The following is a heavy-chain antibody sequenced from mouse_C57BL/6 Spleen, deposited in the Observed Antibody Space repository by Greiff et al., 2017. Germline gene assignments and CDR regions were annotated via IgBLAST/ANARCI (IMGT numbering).Heavy chain of an antibody. Sequence: VQLQQSGAELVKPGASVKLSCKASGYTFTSYWMHWVKQRPGRGLEWIGRFDPYSGGTKYNEKFKSKATLTVDKPSSTAYLQLSSLTSEDSAVYYCARGDLSWFDYWGQGTPVTVSA. CDR3: ARGDLSWFDY. J-gene: IGHJ3*01. V-gene: IGHV1-72*01. CDR2: FDPYSGGT. CDR1: GYTFTSYW.